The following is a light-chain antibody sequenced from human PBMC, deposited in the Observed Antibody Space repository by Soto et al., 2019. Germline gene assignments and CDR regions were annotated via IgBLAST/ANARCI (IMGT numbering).Light chain of an antibody. V-gene: IGKV3-15*01. CDR1: QSVSSK. J-gene: IGKJ4*01. CDR3: QQYNNWPLT. Sequence: EIVMTQSPATLSVSPGERATLSCRASQSVSSKLAWYQQKPGQAPRLLIYGASTRATGIPARFSGSGSGTDFTLTISSLPAEDFAVYYCQQYNNWPLTFGGGTKVEIK. CDR2: GAS.